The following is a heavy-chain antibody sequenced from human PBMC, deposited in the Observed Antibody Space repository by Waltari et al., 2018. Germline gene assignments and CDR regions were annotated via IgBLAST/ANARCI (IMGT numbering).Heavy chain of an antibody. D-gene: IGHD3-9*01. CDR3: GTCEGAGYHVDYFDY. V-gene: IGHV3-23*01. Sequence: EVVFLESGGGLVQPGGSLRLSCAASGLTFGSPAMSWVRQTPGKGLEWVSGITGSGSRTYYADSVEGRFTISRDNSKNTLFLQMNSLRAEDTAVYYCGTCEGAGYHVDYFDYWGQGTLVTVSS. J-gene: IGHJ4*02. CDR1: GLTFGSPA. CDR2: ITGSGSRT.